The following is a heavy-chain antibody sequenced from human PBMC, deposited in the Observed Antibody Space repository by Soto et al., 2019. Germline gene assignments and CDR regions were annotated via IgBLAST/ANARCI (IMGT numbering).Heavy chain of an antibody. CDR3: ARGTEYYDSSGAY. CDR2: INHSGST. CDR1: GGSFSGYY. V-gene: IGHV4-34*01. D-gene: IGHD3-22*01. J-gene: IGHJ4*02. Sequence: QVQLQQWGAGLLKPSETLSLTCAVYGGSFSGYYWSWIRQPPGKGLEWIGEINHSGSTNDNPSLKSRVTISVDTSKNQFSLKLSSVTAADTAVYYCARGTEYYDSSGAYWGQGALVTVSS.